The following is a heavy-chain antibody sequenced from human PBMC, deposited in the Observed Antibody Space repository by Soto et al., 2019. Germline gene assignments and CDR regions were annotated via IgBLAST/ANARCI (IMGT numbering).Heavy chain of an antibody. V-gene: IGHV4-34*01. D-gene: IGHD3-16*01. J-gene: IGHJ5*02. CDR2: INHSGST. CDR3: ARGDRFMITFGGVPWFDP. Sequence: QVQLQQWGAGLLKPSETLSLTCAVYGGSFSGYYWSWIRQPPGKGLEWIGEINHSGSTNYNPSLKSRVTISVDTSKNQFSLKLSSVTAADTAVYYCARGDRFMITFGGVPWFDPWGQGTLVTVSS. CDR1: GGSFSGYY.